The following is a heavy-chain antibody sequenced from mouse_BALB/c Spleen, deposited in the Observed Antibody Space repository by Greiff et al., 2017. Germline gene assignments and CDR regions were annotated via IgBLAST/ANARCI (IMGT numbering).Heavy chain of an antibody. D-gene: IGHD2-14*01. CDR1: GFTFSSFG. V-gene: IGHV5-17*02. CDR2: ISSGSSTI. J-gene: IGHJ2*01. CDR3: AREGGDRYGGIDY. Sequence: EVQLKESGGGLVQPGGSRKLSCAASGFTFSSFGMHWVRQAPEKGLEWVAYISSGSSTIYYADTVKGRFTISRDNPKNTLFLQMTSLRSEDTAMYYCAREGGDRYGGIDYWGQGTTLTVSS.